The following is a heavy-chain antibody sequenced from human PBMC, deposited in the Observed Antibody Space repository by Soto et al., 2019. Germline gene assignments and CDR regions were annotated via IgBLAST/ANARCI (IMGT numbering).Heavy chain of an antibody. J-gene: IGHJ6*02. CDR1: GFTFSSYG. CDR3: ARDGHIVVVTAVYYYYYGMDV. V-gene: IGHV3-33*01. CDR2: IWYDGSNK. D-gene: IGHD2-21*02. Sequence: GGSLRLSCAASGFTFSSYGMHWVRQAPGKGLEWVAVIWYDGSNKYYADSVRGRFTISRDNSKNTLYLQMNSLRAEDTAVYYCARDGHIVVVTAVYYYYYGMDVWGQGTTVTVSS.